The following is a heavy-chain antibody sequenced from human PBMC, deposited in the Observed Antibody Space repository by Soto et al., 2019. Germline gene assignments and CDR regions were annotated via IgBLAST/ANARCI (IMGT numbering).Heavy chain of an antibody. CDR1: GFTVSSNY. CDR3: ARGPAPMPLIDY. D-gene: IGHD2-2*01. Sequence: EVQLVESGGGLVQPGGSLRLSCAASGFTVSSNYMSWVRQAPGKGLEWVSVLYSGGSTYYAASVKGRFTISRHNSKNTLQLQMDRLSAEDPAVYDCARGPAPMPLIDYWGQGTLVTVSS. CDR2: LYSGGST. V-gene: IGHV3-66*01. J-gene: IGHJ4*02.